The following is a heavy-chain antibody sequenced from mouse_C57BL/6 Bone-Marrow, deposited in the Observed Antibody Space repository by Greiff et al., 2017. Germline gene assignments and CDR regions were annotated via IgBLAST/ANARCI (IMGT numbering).Heavy chain of an antibody. D-gene: IGHD1-1*01. J-gene: IGHJ1*03. Sequence: EVKVVESGEGLVKPGGSLKLSCAASGFTFSSYAMSWVRQTPEKRLEWVAYISSGGDYIYYADTVKGRFTISRDNARNTLYLQMSSLKSEDTAMYYCTRDNPINTVVDWYFDVWGTGTTVTVSS. CDR3: TRDNPINTVVDWYFDV. CDR1: GFTFSSYA. CDR2: ISSGGDYI. V-gene: IGHV5-9-1*02.